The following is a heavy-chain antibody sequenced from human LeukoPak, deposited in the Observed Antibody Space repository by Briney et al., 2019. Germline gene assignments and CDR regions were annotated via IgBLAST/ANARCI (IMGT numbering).Heavy chain of an antibody. CDR1: GYTFTSYG. Sequence: ASVKVSCKASGYTFTSYGISWVRQAPGQGVEWMGWISAYNGNTNYAQKLQGRVTMTTDTSTSTAYTELRSLRSDDTAVYYCARDYGSGSYHQFDYWGQGTLVTVSS. D-gene: IGHD3-10*01. V-gene: IGHV1-18*01. CDR3: ARDYGSGSYHQFDY. CDR2: ISAYNGNT. J-gene: IGHJ4*02.